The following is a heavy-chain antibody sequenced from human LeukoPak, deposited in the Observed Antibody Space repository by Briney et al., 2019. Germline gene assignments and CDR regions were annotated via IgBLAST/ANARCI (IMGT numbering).Heavy chain of an antibody. CDR1: GFTFSSYA. Sequence: GGSLRLSCAASGFTFSSYAMHWVRQAPGKGLEWVAVISYDGSNKYYADSVKGRFTISRDNSKNTLYLQMNSLRAEDTAVYYCARDPLSRVGNDYGDYGDYWGQGTLVTVSS. D-gene: IGHD4-17*01. CDR2: ISYDGSNK. V-gene: IGHV3-30-3*01. J-gene: IGHJ4*02. CDR3: ARDPLSRVGNDYGDYGDY.